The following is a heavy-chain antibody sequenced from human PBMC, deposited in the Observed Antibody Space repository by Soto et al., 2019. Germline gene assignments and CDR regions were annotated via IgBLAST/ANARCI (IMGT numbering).Heavy chain of an antibody. D-gene: IGHD3-22*01. CDR3: AKVFYYYDSSGYYYFDY. CDR2: INAGGNST. CDR1: GFTFSSHW. Sequence: GVLRLSCASSGFTFSSHWMHWVRQAAGKGLAWVSRINAGGNSTSYADSVKGRFTISRDNAKNTLYLQMSSLRAEDTAVYYCAKVFYYYDSSGYYYFDYWGQGTLVTVSS. V-gene: IGHV3-74*01. J-gene: IGHJ4*02.